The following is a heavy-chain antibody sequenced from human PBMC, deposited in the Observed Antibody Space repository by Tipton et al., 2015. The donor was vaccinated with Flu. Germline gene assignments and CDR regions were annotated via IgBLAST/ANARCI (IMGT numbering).Heavy chain of an antibody. CDR2: IYPAGGGI. V-gene: IGHV1-46*01. Sequence: QLVQSGPEVKKPGASVKVSCKASGYTFTSYNMHWVRQAPGQGLEWMGMIYPAGGGITYAQKFQGRVIMTRDRSTATVHMELSGLKSDDTAMYYCARDKGGGTYTFDVWGQGTKVTASS. D-gene: IGHD1-14*01. J-gene: IGHJ3*01. CDR3: ARDKGGGTYTFDV. CDR1: GYTFTSYN.